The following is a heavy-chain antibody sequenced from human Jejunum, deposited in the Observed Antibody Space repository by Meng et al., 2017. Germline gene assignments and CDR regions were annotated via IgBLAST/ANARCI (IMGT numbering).Heavy chain of an antibody. CDR3: ARDPRTNWASRFFDN. Sequence: QVPLQQGGAGRVKPSETLSLTCAVSGGVFSGYYWSWIRQPPGKGLEWIGEISRSGRANYNPSLKGRVTISLDRSMNLFSLKLDSVTAADAAVYYCARDPRTNWASRFFDNWGQGTLVTVSS. V-gene: IGHV4-34*01. CDR1: GGVFSGYY. D-gene: IGHD1/OR15-1a*01. J-gene: IGHJ4*02. CDR2: ISRSGRA.